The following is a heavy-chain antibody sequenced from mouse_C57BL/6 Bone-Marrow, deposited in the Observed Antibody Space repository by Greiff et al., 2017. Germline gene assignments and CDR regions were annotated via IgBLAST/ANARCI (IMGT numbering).Heavy chain of an antibody. V-gene: IGHV1-52*01. D-gene: IGHD2-14*01. CDR3: ARSGVRRYYAMDY. CDR2: IDPSDSDT. J-gene: IGHJ4*01. Sequence: VQLQQPGAELVRPGSSVKLSCKASGYTFTSYWMHWVKQRPIQGLEWIGNIDPSDSDTHYNQKFKDKATLTVDKSSSTAYMQLSSLTSEDSAVYYCARSGVRRYYAMDYWGQGTSVTVSS. CDR1: GYTFTSYW.